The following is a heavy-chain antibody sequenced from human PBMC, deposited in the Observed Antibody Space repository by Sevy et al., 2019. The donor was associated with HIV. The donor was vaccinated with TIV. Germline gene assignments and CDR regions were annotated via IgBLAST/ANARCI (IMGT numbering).Heavy chain of an antibody. V-gene: IGHV3-30*02. CDR2: IRLDGNDK. Sequence: GGSLRLSCEAFGFSFSNYGMHWVRQAPGKGPEWVSSIRLDGNDKQYADSVKGRFTISRDNSKNTLNLQMNSLRAEDTAVYYCARDPGYSGYDLGALTYYFDYWGQGTLVTVSS. J-gene: IGHJ4*02. CDR1: GFSFSNYG. CDR3: ARDPGYSGYDLGALTYYFDY. D-gene: IGHD5-12*01.